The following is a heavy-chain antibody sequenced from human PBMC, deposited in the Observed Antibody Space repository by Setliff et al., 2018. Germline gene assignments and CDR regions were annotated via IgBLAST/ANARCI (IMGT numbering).Heavy chain of an antibody. V-gene: IGHV1-69-2*01. J-gene: IGHJ6*03. Sequence: ASVKVSCKGSGYRFIVYYIHWVRQTPGKGLEWMGRVDPKDGQAIYAKKFQGRFTITADTSIDTAYMELSSLTSEDTAVYYCARVTPGSSIVLMAMYYYYYYMDVWGKGTTVTVSS. D-gene: IGHD2-8*01. CDR1: GYRFIVYY. CDR2: VDPKDGQA. CDR3: ARVTPGSSIVLMAMYYYYYYMDV.